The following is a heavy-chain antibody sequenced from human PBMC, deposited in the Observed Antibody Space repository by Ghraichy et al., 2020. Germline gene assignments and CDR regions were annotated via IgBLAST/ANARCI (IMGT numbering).Heavy chain of an antibody. CDR2: INHSGST. CDR1: GGSFSGYY. CDR3: AREELDPNWFDP. D-gene: IGHD1-1*01. Sequence: ETLSLTCAVYGGSFSGYYWSWIRQPPGKGLEWIGEINHSGSTNYNPSLKSRVTISVDTSKNQFSLKLSSVTAADTAVYYCAREELDPNWFDPWGQGTLVTVSS. J-gene: IGHJ5*02. V-gene: IGHV4-34*01.